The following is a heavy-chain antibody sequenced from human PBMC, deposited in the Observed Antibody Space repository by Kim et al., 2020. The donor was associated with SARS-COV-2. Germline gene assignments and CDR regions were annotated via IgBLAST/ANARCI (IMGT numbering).Heavy chain of an antibody. Sequence: QARKLQGRVTMTTDTSTSTAYMELRSLRSDDTAVYYCARDSYYSYGMDVWGQGTTVTVSS. D-gene: IGHD3-10*01. J-gene: IGHJ6*02. CDR3: ARDSYYSYGMDV. V-gene: IGHV1-18*01.